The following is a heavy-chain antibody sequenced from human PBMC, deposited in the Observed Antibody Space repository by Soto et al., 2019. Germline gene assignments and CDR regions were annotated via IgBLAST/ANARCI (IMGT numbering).Heavy chain of an antibody. J-gene: IGHJ4*02. V-gene: IGHV4-39*01. CDR3: AGAGDGDYGGSVDY. CDR1: GGSISSSSYY. CDR2: IYYSGST. D-gene: IGHD4-17*01. Sequence: QLQLQESGPGLVKPSETLSLTCTVSGGSISSSSYYWGWIRQPPGKGLEWIGSIYYSGSTYYNPSLKSRVTISVDTSKNQFSLKLSSVTAADTAVYYCAGAGDGDYGGSVDYWGQGTLVTVSS.